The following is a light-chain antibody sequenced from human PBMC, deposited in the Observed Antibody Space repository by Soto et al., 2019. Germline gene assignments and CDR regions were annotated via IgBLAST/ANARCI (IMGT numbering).Light chain of an antibody. CDR2: DVS. CDR3: CSYAGTYTGV. J-gene: IGLJ1*01. CDR1: SSDVGRYSY. Sequence: ALTHARSVSWSPGQSVSISCTGTSSDVGRYSYVSWYQQHPGKAPKLMIYDVSERPSGVPDRFSGSKSGNTASLTISGLQAEDEADYYCCSYAGTYTGVFGTGTKVTVL. V-gene: IGLV2-11*01.